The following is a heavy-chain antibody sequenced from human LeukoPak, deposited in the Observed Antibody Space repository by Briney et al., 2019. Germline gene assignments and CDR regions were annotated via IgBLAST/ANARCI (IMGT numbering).Heavy chain of an antibody. Sequence: TGGSLRLSCAASGFTFSSFVMNWVRQAPGKGLEWVSSIGGSGGGTYYADSVKGRFTISRDNSKNTLYLLMNTLRGDDTAVYYCAKDRPLNWGYYFDYWGQGTLVTVSS. D-gene: IGHD7-27*01. CDR1: GFTFSSFV. CDR2: IGGSGGGT. J-gene: IGHJ4*02. CDR3: AKDRPLNWGYYFDY. V-gene: IGHV3-23*01.